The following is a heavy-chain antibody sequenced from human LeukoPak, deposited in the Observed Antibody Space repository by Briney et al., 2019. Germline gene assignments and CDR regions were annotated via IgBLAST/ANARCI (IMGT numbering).Heavy chain of an antibody. J-gene: IGHJ4*02. Sequence: IIPIFGTANYAQKFQGRVTITADESTSTAYMELSSLRSEGTAVYYCASPGGNSGYYFDYWGQGTLVTVSS. CDR3: ASPGGNSGYYFDY. CDR2: IIPIFGTA. D-gene: IGHD4-23*01. V-gene: IGHV1-69*01.